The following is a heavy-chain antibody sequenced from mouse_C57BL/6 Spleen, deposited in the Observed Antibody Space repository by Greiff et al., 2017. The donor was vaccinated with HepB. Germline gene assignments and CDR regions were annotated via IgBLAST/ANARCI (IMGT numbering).Heavy chain of an antibody. V-gene: IGHV1-69*01. CDR2: IDPSDSYT. CDR1: GYTFTSYW. J-gene: IGHJ3*01. CDR3: ARELTGVAY. D-gene: IGHD4-1*01. Sequence: QVQLQQPGAELVMPGASVKLSCKASGYTFTSYWMHWVKQRPGQGLEWIGEIDPSDSYTNYNQKFKGKSTLTVDKSSSTAYMQLSSLTSEDSAVYYCARELTGVAYWGQGTLVTVSA.